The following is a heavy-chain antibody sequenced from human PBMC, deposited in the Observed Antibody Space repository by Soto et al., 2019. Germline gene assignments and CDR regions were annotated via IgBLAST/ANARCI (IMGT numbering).Heavy chain of an antibody. Sequence: GGSLRLSCAASGFTFSSYGMHWVRQAPGKGLEWVAVISYDGSNKYYADSVKGRFTISRDNSKNTLYLQMNSLRAEDTAVYYCAKDLFDIVATPPLDCYYYYGMDVWGQGTTVTAP. CDR3: AKDLFDIVATPPLDCYYYYGMDV. D-gene: IGHD5-12*01. J-gene: IGHJ6*02. CDR1: GFTFSSYG. V-gene: IGHV3-30*18. CDR2: ISYDGSNK.